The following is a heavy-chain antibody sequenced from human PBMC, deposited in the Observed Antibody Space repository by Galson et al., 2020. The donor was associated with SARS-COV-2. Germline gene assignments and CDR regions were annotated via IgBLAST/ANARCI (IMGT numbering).Heavy chain of an antibody. CDR2: IDPSDSYT. Sequence: GESLKISCKGSGYSFTSYWISWVRQMPGKGLEWMGRIDPSDSYTNYSPSFQGHVTISADKSISTAYLQWSSLKASDTAMYYCARYPNYYDSSGYFSTPVDYWGQGTLVTVSS. D-gene: IGHD3-22*01. V-gene: IGHV5-10-1*01. CDR1: GYSFTSYW. CDR3: ARYPNYYDSSGYFSTPVDY. J-gene: IGHJ4*02.